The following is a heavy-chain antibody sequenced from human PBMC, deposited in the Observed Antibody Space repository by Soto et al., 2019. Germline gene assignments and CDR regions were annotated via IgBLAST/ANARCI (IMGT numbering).Heavy chain of an antibody. J-gene: IGHJ4*02. CDR1: GYTFTSYA. D-gene: IGHD3-10*01. Sequence: ASLKVSCKASGYTFTSYAMHWVRQAPGQRLEWMGWINAGNGNTKYSQKFQGRVTITRDTSARTAYMELSSLRSEDTAVYYCARDRVWFGELLYYFDYCGQGAMVTVFS. CDR3: ARDRVWFGELLYYFDY. V-gene: IGHV1-3*01. CDR2: INAGNGNT.